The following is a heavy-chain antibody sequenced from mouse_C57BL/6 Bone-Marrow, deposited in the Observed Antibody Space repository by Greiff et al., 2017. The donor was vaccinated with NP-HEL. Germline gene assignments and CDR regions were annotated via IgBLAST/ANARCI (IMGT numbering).Heavy chain of an antibody. D-gene: IGHD2-2*01. V-gene: IGHV3-6*01. CDR2: ISYDGSN. Sequence: DVKLQESGPGLVKPSQSLSLTCSVTGYSITSGYYWNWIRQFPGNKLEWMGYISYDGSNNYNPSLKNRISITRDTSKNQFFLKLNSVTTEDTATYYCARDFYGYDGYWYFDVWGTGTTVTVSS. CDR3: ARDFYGYDGYWYFDV. J-gene: IGHJ1*03. CDR1: GYSITSGYY.